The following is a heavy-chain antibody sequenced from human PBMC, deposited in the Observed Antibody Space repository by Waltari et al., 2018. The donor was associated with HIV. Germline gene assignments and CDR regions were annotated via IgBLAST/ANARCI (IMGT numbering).Heavy chain of an antibody. J-gene: IGHJ5*02. Sequence: QLQLQESGPGLVKPSETLSLTCTVSGGSISSSSYYWGWIRQPPGKGLEWIGSIYYSGGTYYNPSLKSRVTISVDTSKNQFARKLSSVTAADTAVYYCARGPNYCSGGSCYRGWVDPWGQGTLVTVSS. CDR3: ARGPNYCSGGSCYRGWVDP. CDR2: IYYSGGT. D-gene: IGHD2-15*01. CDR1: GGSISSSSYY. V-gene: IGHV4-39*07.